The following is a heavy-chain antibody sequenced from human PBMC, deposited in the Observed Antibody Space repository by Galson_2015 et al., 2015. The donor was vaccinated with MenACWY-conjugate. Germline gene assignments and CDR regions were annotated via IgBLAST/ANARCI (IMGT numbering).Heavy chain of an antibody. CDR3: ARVYSNGWIYYYFGMDD. D-gene: IGHD6-25*01. J-gene: IGHJ6*02. Sequence: SLRLGCAASGVTFSSYAMSWVHQGPGKGLVWVSGVSGSGSSTYFADSVKGRFTISRDNSKNTLYLQMNSPRAEETAVYCCARVYSNGWIYYYFGMDDWGQGTTVTVSS. V-gene: IGHV3-23*01. CDR2: VSGSGSST. CDR1: GVTFSSYA.